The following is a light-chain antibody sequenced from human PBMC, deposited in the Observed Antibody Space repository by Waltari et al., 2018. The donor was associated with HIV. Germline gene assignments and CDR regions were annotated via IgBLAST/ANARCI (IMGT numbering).Light chain of an antibody. CDR2: DVN. CDR3: CSYAGSSTVV. J-gene: IGLJ2*01. CDR1: SSDVGGYNY. V-gene: IGLV2-23*02. Sequence: QSALTQPASVSGSPGQSITISCTGTSSDVGGYNYVPWYQQHPGKAPKLMIYDVNKRPSGVSNRFSGSKSGNTASLTISGLQAEDEADYYCCSYAGSSTVVFGGGTKLTVL.